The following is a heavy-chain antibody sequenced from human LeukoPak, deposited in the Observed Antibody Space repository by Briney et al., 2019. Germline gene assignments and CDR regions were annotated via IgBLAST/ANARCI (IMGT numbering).Heavy chain of an antibody. CDR1: GFAFNDYW. J-gene: IGHJ6*02. D-gene: IGHD2-15*01. CDR2: INSDGTRT. V-gene: IGHV3-74*01. CDR3: ARDRSRWSIAPDADV. Sequence: GGSLRLSCAASGFAFNDYWMNWVRQVPGKGLMWVARINSDGTRTTYADPVKGRFTAYRDNAKNTLYLQMNSLRAEDMAVYYCARDRSRWSIAPDADVWGQGTKVTVSS.